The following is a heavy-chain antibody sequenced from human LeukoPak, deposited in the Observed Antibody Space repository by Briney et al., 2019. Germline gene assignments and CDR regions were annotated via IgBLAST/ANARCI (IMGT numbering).Heavy chain of an antibody. CDR1: GFTFSSYW. V-gene: IGHV3-74*01. CDR2: INTDGSST. J-gene: IGHJ4*02. CDR3: AKDVTDY. D-gene: IGHD2/OR15-2a*01. Sequence: GGSLRLSCAASGFTFSSYWMHWVRQAPGKGLVWVSHINTDGSSTSYADSVKGRFTISRDNSKNTPYLQMNSLRAEDTAVYYCAKDVTDYWGQGTLVTVSS.